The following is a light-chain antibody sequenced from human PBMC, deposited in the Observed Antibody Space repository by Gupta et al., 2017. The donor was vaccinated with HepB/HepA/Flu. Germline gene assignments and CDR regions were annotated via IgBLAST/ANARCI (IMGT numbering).Light chain of an antibody. Sequence: ESVLTQTPLSSPVTRGQPAPISCRSSQSLCHSNGYTFLSWYQQKPGQPPRLLIYRSSNRCSGVPDRFSGSGSGTDVTLEISRGEAEDVGVYYCMQTIQSPRTFGQGTKVEIK. CDR1: QSLCHSNGYTF. CDR3: MQTIQSPRT. V-gene: IGKV2-24*01. J-gene: IGKJ1*01. CDR2: RSS.